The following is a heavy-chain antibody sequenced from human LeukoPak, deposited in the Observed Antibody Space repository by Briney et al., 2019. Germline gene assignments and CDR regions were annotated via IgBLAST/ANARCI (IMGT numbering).Heavy chain of an antibody. Sequence: PSETLSLTCTVSGGSISSSSYYWGWIRQPPGKGLEWIGSIYYSGSTYYNPSLKSRVTISVDTSKNQFSLKLSSVTAADTAVYYCARRTEYDFWSDTNAFDIWGQGTMVTVSS. CDR3: ARRTEYDFWSDTNAFDI. J-gene: IGHJ3*02. CDR1: GGSISSSSYY. D-gene: IGHD3-3*01. CDR2: IYYSGST. V-gene: IGHV4-39*01.